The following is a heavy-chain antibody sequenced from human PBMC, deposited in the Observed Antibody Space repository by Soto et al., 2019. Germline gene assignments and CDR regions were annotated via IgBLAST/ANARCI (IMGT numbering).Heavy chain of an antibody. CDR2: INDDGSST. Sequence: QPGGSLRLSCAASGFTFSMYWMHWVRQVPGKGPEWVSRINDDGSSTNYADSVKGRFTISRDNAKNTLYLQMNDLRAEDTAVYYCTRGPRSTSTGTGAFWGQGTLVTVPS. CDR1: GFTFSMYW. CDR3: TRGPRSTSTGTGAF. V-gene: IGHV3-74*01. D-gene: IGHD1-1*01. J-gene: IGHJ4*02.